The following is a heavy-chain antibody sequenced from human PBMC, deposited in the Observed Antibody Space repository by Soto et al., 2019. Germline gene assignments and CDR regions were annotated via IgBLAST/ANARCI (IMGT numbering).Heavy chain of an antibody. D-gene: IGHD3-3*01. Sequence: GGSLRLSCAASGFTFNSYAMNWVRQAPGKGLEWVAAVSLSGDRTYYADSVKGRFTISRDNSKDTLYLQMHRLGAEDTAVYYCAKSRRSLEWLLPSSFDSWGQGTLVTVSS. V-gene: IGHV3-23*01. CDR3: AKSRRSLEWLLPSSFDS. CDR2: VSLSGDRT. CDR1: GFTFNSYA. J-gene: IGHJ4*02.